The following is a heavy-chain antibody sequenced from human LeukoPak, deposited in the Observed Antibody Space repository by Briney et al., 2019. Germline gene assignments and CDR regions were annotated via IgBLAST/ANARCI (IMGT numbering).Heavy chain of an antibody. J-gene: IGHJ5*02. D-gene: IGHD3-10*01. Sequence: GGSLRLPCAASGFTVSSNYMSWVRQAPGKGLEWVSVIYSGGSTYYADSVKGRFTISRDNSKNTLYLQMNSLRAEDTAVYYCARERRGLLWFGELFGWFDPWGQGTLVTVSS. CDR1: GFTVSSNY. CDR2: IYSGGST. CDR3: ARERRGLLWFGELFGWFDP. V-gene: IGHV3-66*01.